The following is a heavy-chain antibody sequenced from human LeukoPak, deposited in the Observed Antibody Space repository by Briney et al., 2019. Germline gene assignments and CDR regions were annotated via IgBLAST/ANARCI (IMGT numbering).Heavy chain of an antibody. J-gene: IGHJ4*02. Sequence: GGSLRLSYAASGFTVSSNYMSWVRQAPGKGLEWVSVIYSGGNTYYADSVKGRFTISRDNSKNTLYLQMNSLRGEDTAVYYCVRDEGFHGSGSNWGQGTLVTVSS. CDR2: IYSGGNT. V-gene: IGHV3-66*01. D-gene: IGHD3-10*01. CDR3: VRDEGFHGSGSN. CDR1: GFTVSSNY.